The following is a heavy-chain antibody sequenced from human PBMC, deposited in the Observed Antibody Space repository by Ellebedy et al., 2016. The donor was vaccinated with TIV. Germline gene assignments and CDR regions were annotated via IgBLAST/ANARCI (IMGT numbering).Heavy chain of an antibody. Sequence: GGSLRLXXAASGFTFSDYAMTWVRQTPGKGLEWVSTISGETENTYYADSVEGRFTVSRDNSKNTLSLQMNSLRAEDTAIYYCAKGSASLRGVILDNWGQGTLVTVSS. J-gene: IGHJ4*02. CDR1: GFTFSDYA. CDR3: AKGSASLRGVILDN. CDR2: ISGETENT. V-gene: IGHV3-23*01. D-gene: IGHD3-10*01.